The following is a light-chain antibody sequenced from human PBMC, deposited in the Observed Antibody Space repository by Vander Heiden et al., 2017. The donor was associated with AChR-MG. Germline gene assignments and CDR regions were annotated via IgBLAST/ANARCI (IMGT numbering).Light chain of an antibody. CDR3: QSYDSSLSGSYV. Sequence: TRPPSLHGAPGPRVTISCTGSSSNIGAGYDVHWYQQLPGTAPKLLIYANSNRPSGVPDRFSGSKSGTSASLAITGLQAEDEADYYCQSYDSSLSGSYVFGTGTKVTVL. CDR2: ANS. J-gene: IGLJ1*01. V-gene: IGLV1-40*01. CDR1: SSNIGAGYD.